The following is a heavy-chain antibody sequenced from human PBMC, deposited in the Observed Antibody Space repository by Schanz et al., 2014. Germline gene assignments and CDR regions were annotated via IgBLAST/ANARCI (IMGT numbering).Heavy chain of an antibody. Sequence: EVQLVESGGGVVRPGGSLRLSCAASGFTFSSHWMHWVRQDPGKGLVWVARINSVGSNTDYADSVTGRFTISRDNAKNTLYLQMNTLRAEDTAVYYCARKMKVGVYGGKGHDSLDIWGQGTMVTVSS. D-gene: IGHD3-22*01. CDR1: GFTFSSHW. CDR3: ARKMKVGVYGGKGHDSLDI. J-gene: IGHJ3*02. V-gene: IGHV3-74*02. CDR2: INSVGSNT.